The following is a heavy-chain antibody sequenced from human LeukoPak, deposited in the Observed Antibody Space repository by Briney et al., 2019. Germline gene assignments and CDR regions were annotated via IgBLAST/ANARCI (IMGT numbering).Heavy chain of an antibody. D-gene: IGHD4-23*01. V-gene: IGHV4-59*12. Sequence: TSETLSLTCTVSGGSISSYYWSWIRQPPGKGLEWIGYIYYSGSTNYNPSLKSRVTISVDTSKNQFSLKLSSVTAADTAVYYCARGRWTRGVYFDYWGQGTLVTVSS. CDR2: IYYSGST. CDR1: GGSISSYY. CDR3: ARGRWTRGVYFDY. J-gene: IGHJ4*02.